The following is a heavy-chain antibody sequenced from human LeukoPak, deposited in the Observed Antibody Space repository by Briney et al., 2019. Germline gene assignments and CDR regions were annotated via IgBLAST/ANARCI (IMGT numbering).Heavy chain of an antibody. V-gene: IGHV3-21*01. CDR3: ARDRVVPAAGGSYYFDY. Sequence: PGGSLRLSCAASGFTFSSYSMNWVRQAPGKGLEWVSSISSSSSYIYYADSVKDRFTISRDNAKNSLYLQMNSLRAEDTAVYYCARDRVVPAAGGSYYFDYWGQGTLVTVSS. D-gene: IGHD2-2*01. J-gene: IGHJ4*02. CDR2: ISSSSSYI. CDR1: GFTFSSYS.